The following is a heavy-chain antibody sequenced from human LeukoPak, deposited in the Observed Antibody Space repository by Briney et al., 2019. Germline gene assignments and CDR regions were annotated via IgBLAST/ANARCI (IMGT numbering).Heavy chain of an antibody. CDR1: GGSISSYY. CDR3: AREITIFGVVRFYP. CDR2: IYYSGST. D-gene: IGHD3-3*01. J-gene: IGHJ5*02. V-gene: IGHV4-59*01. Sequence: SETLSLTCTVSGGSISSYYWSWIRQPPGKGLEWFGYIYYSGSTNYNPSLKSRVTISVDTSKNQFSLKLSSVTAADTAVYYCAREITIFGVVRFYPWGQGTLVTVSS.